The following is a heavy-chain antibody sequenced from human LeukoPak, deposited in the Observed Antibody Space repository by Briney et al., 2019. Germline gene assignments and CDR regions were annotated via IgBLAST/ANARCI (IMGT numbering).Heavy chain of an antibody. CDR3: VRWADTSFGY. D-gene: IGHD5-18*01. Sequence: ASVKVSCKASGYSFTSHDINWVRQATGQGVEWMGWMKPNNGKTGYAQKFQGRVTMTSDTSISTAYMELRSLKSEDTAVYYCVRWADTSFGYWGQGTLVTVSS. J-gene: IGHJ4*02. CDR1: GYSFTSHD. V-gene: IGHV1-8*01. CDR2: MKPNNGKT.